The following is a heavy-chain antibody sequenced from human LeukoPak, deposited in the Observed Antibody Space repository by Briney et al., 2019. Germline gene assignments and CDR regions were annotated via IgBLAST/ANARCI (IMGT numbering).Heavy chain of an antibody. J-gene: IGHJ5*02. CDR3: ARLAYDQPHGWFDP. V-gene: IGHV1-2*02. Sequence: ASVKVSCKASGYTFTGYYMHWVRQAPGQGLEWMGWINPNSGGTNYAQKFQGRVTMTRDASISTAYMELSRLRSDDTAVYYCARLAYDQPHGWFDPWGQGTLVTVSS. CDR1: GYTFTGYY. D-gene: IGHD3-22*01. CDR2: INPNSGGT.